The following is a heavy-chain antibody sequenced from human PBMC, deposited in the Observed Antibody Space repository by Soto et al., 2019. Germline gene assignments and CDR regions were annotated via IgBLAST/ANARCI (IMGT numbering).Heavy chain of an antibody. CDR2: ISSSSFTT. CDR1: GFRFSDYS. D-gene: IGHD6-13*01. V-gene: IGHV3-48*01. J-gene: IGHJ4*02. CDR3: AKRQSSWYPHFDY. Sequence: GGSLRLSCAASGFRFSDYSMNWVRQAPGRGLEWVSYISSSSFTTYYADSVKGRFTISRDNSKNTLYLQMNSLRAEDTAVYYCAKRQSSWYPHFDYWGQGTLVTVSS.